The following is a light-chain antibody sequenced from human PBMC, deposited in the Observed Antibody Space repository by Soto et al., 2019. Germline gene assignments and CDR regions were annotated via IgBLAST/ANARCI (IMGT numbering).Light chain of an antibody. Sequence: EILMAQSPATLSVSPGERATLTCRASQSVSTNVAWYQQTPGQAPRLLIYGASTRATGIPARFSGSGSGTECTLTISSLQPEDFAVYYCQQYNNSPLTFGGGTKVDI. V-gene: IGKV3-15*01. CDR2: GAS. CDR1: QSVSTN. CDR3: QQYNNSPLT. J-gene: IGKJ4*01.